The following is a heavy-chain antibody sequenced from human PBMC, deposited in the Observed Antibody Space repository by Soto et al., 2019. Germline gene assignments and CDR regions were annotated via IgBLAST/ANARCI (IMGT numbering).Heavy chain of an antibody. CDR1: GFTFDDYA. V-gene: IGHV3-9*01. CDR3: ATEGVVAATADYGMDV. Sequence: LRLSCAASGFTFDDYAMHWVRQAPGKGLEWVSGISWNSGSIGYADSVKGRFTISRDNAKNSLYLQMNSLRAEDTALYYCATEGVVAATADYGMDVWGQGTTVTVSS. J-gene: IGHJ6*02. CDR2: ISWNSGSI. D-gene: IGHD2-15*01.